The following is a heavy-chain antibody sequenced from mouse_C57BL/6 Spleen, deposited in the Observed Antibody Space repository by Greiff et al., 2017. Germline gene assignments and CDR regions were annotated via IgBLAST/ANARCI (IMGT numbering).Heavy chain of an antibody. V-gene: IGHV1-31*01. Sequence: EVKLQESGPELVKPGASVKISCKASGYSFTGYYMHWVKQSHGIILDWIGYFYPYNGVSSYNQNFKGKATLTVDKSSSTAYMELRSLTSEDSAVYYCARSGDSYYYAMDYWGQGTSVTVSS. D-gene: IGHD3-1*01. CDR3: ARSGDSYYYAMDY. CDR2: FYPYNGVS. CDR1: GYSFTGYY. J-gene: IGHJ4*01.